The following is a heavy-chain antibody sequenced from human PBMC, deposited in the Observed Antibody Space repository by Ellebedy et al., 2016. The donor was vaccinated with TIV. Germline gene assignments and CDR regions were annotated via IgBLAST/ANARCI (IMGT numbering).Heavy chain of an antibody. CDR1: GASISRNNW. CDR2: VYHSGTT. Sequence: MPSETLSLTCAVSGASISRNNWWPWVRQAPGRGLAWIGEVYHSGTTYYNPSLKSHVTVSVDTSKNQFSLKLTSVTAADTAMYYCARDRDVTSRGILDYWGQGILVTVSS. CDR3: ARDRDVTSRGILDY. J-gene: IGHJ4*02. V-gene: IGHV4-4*02. D-gene: IGHD5-24*01.